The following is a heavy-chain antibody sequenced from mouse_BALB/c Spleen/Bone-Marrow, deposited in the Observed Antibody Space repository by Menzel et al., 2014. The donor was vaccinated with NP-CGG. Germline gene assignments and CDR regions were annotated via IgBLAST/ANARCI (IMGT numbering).Heavy chain of an antibody. D-gene: IGHD1-1*01. Sequence: VQLQQSGAEVVKPGASVRLSCKTSGYTFTNYWMYWVKQRPGQGLEWIGDINPSNGRATYSEKFKSKATLTVDTSSSTAYMQLSSLTSEDSAVYYCARYYNYYFDVWGAGTTVTVTS. CDR2: INPSNGRA. V-gene: IGHV1S81*02. CDR1: GYTFTNYW. J-gene: IGHJ1*01. CDR3: ARYYNYYFDV.